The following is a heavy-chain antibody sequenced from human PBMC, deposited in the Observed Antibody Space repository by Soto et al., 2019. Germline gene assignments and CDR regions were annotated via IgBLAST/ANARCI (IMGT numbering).Heavy chain of an antibody. Sequence: SETLSLTCAVYGGSFSGYYWSWILQPPGKGLEWIGEINHSGSTNYNPSPKSRVTISVDTSKNQFSLKLSSVTAADTAVYYCARVTVTTLDYYYYYMDVWGKGTTVTVSS. CDR3: ARVTVTTLDYYYYYMDV. CDR2: INHSGST. D-gene: IGHD4-17*01. J-gene: IGHJ6*03. CDR1: GGSFSGYY. V-gene: IGHV4-34*01.